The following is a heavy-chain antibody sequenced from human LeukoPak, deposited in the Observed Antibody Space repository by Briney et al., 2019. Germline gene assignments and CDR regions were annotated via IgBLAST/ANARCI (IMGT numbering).Heavy chain of an antibody. CDR2: INHSGST. CDR3: ARGDSIDWYFT. CDR1: GXSFSGYY. Sequence: SETLSLTCAVYGXSFSGYYGSWIRQPPGKGLEWIGEINHSGSTNYNPSLKSRVTISVDTSKNQLSLKLTSVTAADTAVYYCARGDSIDWYFTWGEGNLVSVSS. J-gene: IGHJ5*02. D-gene: IGHD6-19*01. V-gene: IGHV4-34*01.